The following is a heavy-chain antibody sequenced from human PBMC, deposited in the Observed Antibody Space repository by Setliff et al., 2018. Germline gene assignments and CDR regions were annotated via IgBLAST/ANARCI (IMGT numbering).Heavy chain of an antibody. CDR2: IYHNGNT. CDR3: VRDRTAYSYGLDV. J-gene: IGHJ6*04. Sequence: PSETLSLTCPVYGGSFSDYFRSWIRQPPGKGQEWIGYIYHNGNTNFTHSLKTRATMSVDTSNIQFALNLRSVTAADTAVYYCVRDRTAYSYGLDVWGKG. D-gene: IGHD5-18*01. CDR1: GGSFSDYF. V-gene: IGHV4-59*01.